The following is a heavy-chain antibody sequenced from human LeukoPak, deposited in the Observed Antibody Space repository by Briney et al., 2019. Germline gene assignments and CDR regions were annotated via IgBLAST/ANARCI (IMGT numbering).Heavy chain of an antibody. V-gene: IGHV4-34*01. CDR1: GGSFSGYY. CDR2: IKHSGST. D-gene: IGHD3-3*01. J-gene: IGHJ3*02. Sequence: SETQSLTCAVYGGSFSGYYWSWIRQPPGKGLEWIGEIKHSGSTNYNPSLKSRVTISVDTSKNQFSLKLSSVTAADTAVYYCARSDYDFWSGYFRGSGDAFDIWGQGTMVTVSS. CDR3: ARSDYDFWSGYFRGSGDAFDI.